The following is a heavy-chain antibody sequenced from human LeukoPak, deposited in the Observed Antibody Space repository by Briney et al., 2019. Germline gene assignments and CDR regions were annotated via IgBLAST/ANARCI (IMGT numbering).Heavy chain of an antibody. D-gene: IGHD3-22*01. J-gene: IGHJ3*02. Sequence: SETLSLTCTVSGGSISSSSYYWGWIRQPPGKGLEWIGSIYYSGSTYYNPSLKSRVTISVDTSKNQFSLKLSSVTAADTAVYYCARELLPHDAFGIWGQGTMVTVSS. CDR3: ARELLPHDAFGI. CDR1: GGSISSSSYY. CDR2: IYYSGST. V-gene: IGHV4-39*07.